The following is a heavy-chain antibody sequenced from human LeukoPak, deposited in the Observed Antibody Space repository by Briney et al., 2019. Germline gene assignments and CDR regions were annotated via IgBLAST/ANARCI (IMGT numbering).Heavy chain of an antibody. CDR2: IYSGGST. Sequence: GGSLRLSCAASGFTVSSNYMSWVRQAPGKGLEWVSVIYSGGSTCYADSVNDRFTISRDNSKNTLYLQMNSLRAEDTAVYYCARDAGYCSSTSCYTVDYWGQGTLVTVSS. CDR3: ARDAGYCSSTSCYTVDY. V-gene: IGHV3-66*02. J-gene: IGHJ4*02. D-gene: IGHD2-2*02. CDR1: GFTVSSNY.